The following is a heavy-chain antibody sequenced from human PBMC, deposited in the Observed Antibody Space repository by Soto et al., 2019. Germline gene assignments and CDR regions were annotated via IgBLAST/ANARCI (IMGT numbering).Heavy chain of an antibody. Sequence: QVQLVESGGGVVQPGRSLRLSCAASGFTFSSYGMHWVRQAPGKGLEWVAVISYDGSNKYYADSVKGRFTISRDNSKNTLYLQMNSLRAEDTAVYYCAKDPGGYGGNSLGYFDYWGQGTLVTVSS. J-gene: IGHJ4*02. CDR3: AKDPGGYGGNSLGYFDY. CDR1: GFTFSSYG. V-gene: IGHV3-30*18. CDR2: ISYDGSNK. D-gene: IGHD4-17*01.